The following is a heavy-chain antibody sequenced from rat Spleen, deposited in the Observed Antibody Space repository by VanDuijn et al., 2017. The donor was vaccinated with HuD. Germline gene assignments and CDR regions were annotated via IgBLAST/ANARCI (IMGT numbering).Heavy chain of an antibody. V-gene: IGHV3-1*01. Sequence: EVQLQESGPGLVKPSQSLSLTCSVTGYSIISNYWAWIRKFPGNKMEWMGYISYSGTTSYNPSLKSRISITGDTSKNQFFLHLNSVTTEDTATYYCARETNYIYPYWGQGVMVTVSS. CDR2: ISYSGTT. CDR1: GYSIISNY. D-gene: IGHD1-2*01. CDR3: ARETNYIYPY. J-gene: IGHJ2*01.